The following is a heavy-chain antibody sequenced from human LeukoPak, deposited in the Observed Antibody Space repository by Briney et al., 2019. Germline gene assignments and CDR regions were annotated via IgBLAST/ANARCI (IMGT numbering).Heavy chain of an antibody. V-gene: IGHV1-2*02. CDR2: INPNSGGT. CDR3: ARDMVVGATAFDY. CDR1: GYTLTGYY. Sequence: ASVKVSCKASGYTLTGYYMHWVRQAPGQGLEWMGWINPNSGGTNYAQKFQGRVTMTRDTSISTAYMELSRLRSDDTAVYYCARDMVVGATAFDYWGQGTLVTVSS. D-gene: IGHD1-26*01. J-gene: IGHJ4*02.